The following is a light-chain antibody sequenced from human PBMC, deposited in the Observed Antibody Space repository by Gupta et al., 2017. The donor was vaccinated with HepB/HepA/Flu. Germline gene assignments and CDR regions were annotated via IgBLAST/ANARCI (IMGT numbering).Light chain of an antibody. CDR1: SSNIGSNY. CDR3: AAWDDSRSGHWV. Sequence: QSVLTQPPSASGTPGQRVTISCSGSSSNIGSNYVYWYQQLPGTAPKLLIYRNNQRPSGGPYRFSGSKSGTSASLAISWLRSEEEADYYCAAWDDSRSGHWVFGGGTKLTVL. V-gene: IGLV1-47*01. J-gene: IGLJ3*02. CDR2: RNN.